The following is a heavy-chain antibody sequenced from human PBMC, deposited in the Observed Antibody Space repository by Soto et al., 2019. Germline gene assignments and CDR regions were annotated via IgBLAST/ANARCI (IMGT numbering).Heavy chain of an antibody. D-gene: IGHD1-26*01. Sequence: QVQLVESGGGLVRPGGSLRLSCAASGFTFSTFYMNWVRQAPGKGLEWVSFLSSESTFISYADSVKGRFTISRDNSKKSLFLQMDSLRVEDTAVYYCARVRSGTYNAFDLWGQGTVATVSS. J-gene: IGHJ3*01. CDR3: ARVRSGTYNAFDL. V-gene: IGHV3-11*06. CDR2: LSSESTFI. CDR1: GFTFSTFY.